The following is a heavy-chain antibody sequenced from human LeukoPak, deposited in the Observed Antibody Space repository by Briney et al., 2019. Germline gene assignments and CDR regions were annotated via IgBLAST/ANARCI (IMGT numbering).Heavy chain of an antibody. J-gene: IGHJ4*02. Sequence: GGSLRLSCAASGFTFTISGMHWVRQAPGKGLEWVAVISYDGSNKYYADSVKGRFTISRDNSKNTLYLQMNSLRAEDTAVYYCASHPTGIGSSWPSDYWGQGTLVTVSS. D-gene: IGHD6-13*01. CDR3: ASHPTGIGSSWPSDY. CDR2: ISYDGSNK. CDR1: GFTFTISG. V-gene: IGHV3-30*19.